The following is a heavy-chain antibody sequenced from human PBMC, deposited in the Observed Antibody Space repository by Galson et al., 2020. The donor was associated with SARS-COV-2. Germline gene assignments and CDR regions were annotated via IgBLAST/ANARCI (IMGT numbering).Heavy chain of an antibody. CDR1: GGSISSGDNY. CDR2: IYYNGDT. D-gene: IGHD1-26*01. CDR3: ARDPLYRGSSY. Sequence: SETLSLTCTVSGGSISSGDNYWSWIRQPPGKGLEWIGYIYYNGDTYYNPSLKSRVTISIDTSKNQFSLKLSSVTAADTAIYYCARDPLYRGSSYWGPGTLVTVSS. J-gene: IGHJ4*02. V-gene: IGHV4-30-4*08.